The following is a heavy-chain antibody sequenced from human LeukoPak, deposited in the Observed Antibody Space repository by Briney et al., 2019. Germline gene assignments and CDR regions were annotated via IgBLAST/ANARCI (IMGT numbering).Heavy chain of an antibody. J-gene: IGHJ4*02. CDR1: GGSFSGYY. Sequence: PSETLSLTCAVYGGSFSGYYWSWIRQPPGKGLEWIGEINHNGSTNYNPSLKSRVTISVDTSKNQFSLKLSSVTAADTAVYCCARARRVITYYYDSSGYYYANYFDYWGQGTLVTVSS. D-gene: IGHD3-22*01. CDR2: INHNGST. V-gene: IGHV4-34*01. CDR3: ARARRVITYYYDSSGYYYANYFDY.